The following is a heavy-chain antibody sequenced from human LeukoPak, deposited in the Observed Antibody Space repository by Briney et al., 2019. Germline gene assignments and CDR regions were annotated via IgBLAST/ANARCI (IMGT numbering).Heavy chain of an antibody. V-gene: IGHV3-33*01. CDR1: GFTFSNYG. J-gene: IGHJ4*02. D-gene: IGHD1-1*01. Sequence: GESLRLSCAASGFTFSNYGMHWVRQAPGKGLEWVAVIWYDGSNKYYADPVKGRFTISRDNSKNTLYLQMNSLRAEDTAVYYCARGWNGFDYWGQGTLVTVSS. CDR2: IWYDGSNK. CDR3: ARGWNGFDY.